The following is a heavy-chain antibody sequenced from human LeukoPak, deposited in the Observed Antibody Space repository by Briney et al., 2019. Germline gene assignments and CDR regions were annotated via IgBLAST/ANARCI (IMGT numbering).Heavy chain of an antibody. Sequence: PGGSLRLSCAASGFTFSSYGMHWVRQAPGKGLEWVAFIRYDGSNKYYADSVKGRFTISRDNSKNTLYLQMNSLRAEDTAVYYCAKEPITIFGVAYYMDVWGKGTTVTVSS. D-gene: IGHD3-3*01. CDR1: GFTFSSYG. J-gene: IGHJ6*03. CDR2: IRYDGSNK. CDR3: AKEPITIFGVAYYMDV. V-gene: IGHV3-30*02.